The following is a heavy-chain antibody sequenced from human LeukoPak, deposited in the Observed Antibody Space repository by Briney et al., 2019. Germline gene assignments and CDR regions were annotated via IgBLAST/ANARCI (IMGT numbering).Heavy chain of an antibody. CDR1: GGSFSGYY. CDR2: INHSGST. J-gene: IGHJ4*02. CDR3: ARGLGYSYGYGFDY. V-gene: IGHV4-34*01. D-gene: IGHD5-18*01. Sequence: KPSETLSLTCAVYGGSFSGYYWSWIRQPPGKGLEWIGEINHSGSTNYNPSLKSRVTISVDTSKNQFSLKLSSVTAADTAVYYCARGLGYSYGYGFDYWGQGTLVTVSS.